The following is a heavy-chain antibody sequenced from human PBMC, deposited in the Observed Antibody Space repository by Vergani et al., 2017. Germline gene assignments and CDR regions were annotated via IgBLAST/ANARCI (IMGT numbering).Heavy chain of an antibody. CDR3: ARSYCSSTSCYPGVYFQH. J-gene: IGHJ1*01. CDR2: IIPIFGTA. CDR1: GGTFSSYA. Sequence: QVQLVQSGAEVKKPGSSVKVSCKASGGTFSSYAISWVRQAPGQGLEWMGGIIPIFGTANYAQKFQGRVTITADESTSTAYMELSSLRSEDTAVYYCARSYCSSTSCYPGVYFQHWGQGTLVTVSS. D-gene: IGHD2-2*01. V-gene: IGHV1-69*01.